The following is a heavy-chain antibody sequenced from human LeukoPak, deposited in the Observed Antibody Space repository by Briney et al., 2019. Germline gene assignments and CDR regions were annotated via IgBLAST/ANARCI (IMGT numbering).Heavy chain of an antibody. D-gene: IGHD6-19*01. CDR3: ARDSSGWNYYYMDV. CDR1: GFTFSSYW. Sequence: GGSLRLSCAASGFTFSSYWMSWVRQAPGKGLEWVSVIYSGGSTYYADSVKGRFTISRDNSKNTLYLQMNSLRAEDTAVYYCARDSSGWNYYYMDVWGKGTTVTISS. J-gene: IGHJ6*03. V-gene: IGHV3-66*01. CDR2: IYSGGST.